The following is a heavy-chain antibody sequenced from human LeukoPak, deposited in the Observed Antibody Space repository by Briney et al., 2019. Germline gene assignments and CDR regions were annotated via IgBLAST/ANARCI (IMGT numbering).Heavy chain of an antibody. J-gene: IGHJ3*02. V-gene: IGHV4-59*08. CDR2: IYYSGST. CDR3: ARRHDAFDI. Sequence: SESLSLTCTVSGGSISSYYWSWIRQPPGKGLEWIGYIYYSGSTNYNPSLKSRVTISVDTSKDQFSLKLSSVTAADTAVYYCARRHDAFDIWGQGTMVTVSS. CDR1: GGSISSYY.